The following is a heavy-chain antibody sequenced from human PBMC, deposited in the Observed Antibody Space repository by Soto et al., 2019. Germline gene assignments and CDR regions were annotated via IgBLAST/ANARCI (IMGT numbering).Heavy chain of an antibody. D-gene: IGHD4-17*01. Sequence: EVQLVESGGGLVQPGGSLRLSCAASGFTFSSYWMSWVRQAPGKGLEWVANIKQDGSEKYYVDSVKGRFTISRDNAKNSLYLQMNSLRAEDTAVYYCAKDYRNHYGDYERGFFDLWGRGTMVTVSS. V-gene: IGHV3-7*01. CDR2: IKQDGSEK. CDR1: GFTFSSYW. J-gene: IGHJ2*01. CDR3: AKDYRNHYGDYERGFFDL.